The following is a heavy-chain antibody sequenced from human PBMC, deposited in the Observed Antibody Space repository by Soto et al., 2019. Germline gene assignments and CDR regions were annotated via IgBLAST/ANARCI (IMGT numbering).Heavy chain of an antibody. CDR3: ASPQGRQQLDYGMDV. CDR2: IIPIFGTA. J-gene: IGHJ6*02. V-gene: IGHV1-69*13. D-gene: IGHD6-13*01. Sequence: AASVKVSCKASGGTFSSYAISWVRQAPGQGLEWMGGIIPIFGTANYAQKFQGRVTITADESTSTAYMELRSMRSADTAVYYCASPQGRQQLDYGMDVWGQGTTVTVSS. CDR1: GGTFSSYA.